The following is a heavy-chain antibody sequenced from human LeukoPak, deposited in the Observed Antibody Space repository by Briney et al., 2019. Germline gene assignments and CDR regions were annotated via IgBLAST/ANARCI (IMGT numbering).Heavy chain of an antibody. CDR1: GFTLSSYA. V-gene: IGHV3-30-3*01. CDR2: ISYDGSNK. CDR3: ARSRVVVVPAAIDY. Sequence: PGRSLRLSCAASGFTLSSYAMHWVRQAPGKGLEWVAVISYDGSNKYYADSVKGRFTISRDNSKNTLYLQMNSLRAEDTAVYYCARSRVVVVPAAIDYWGQGTLVTVSS. D-gene: IGHD2-2*01. J-gene: IGHJ4*02.